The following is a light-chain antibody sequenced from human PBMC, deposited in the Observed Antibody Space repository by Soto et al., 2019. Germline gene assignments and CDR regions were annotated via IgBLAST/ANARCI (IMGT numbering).Light chain of an antibody. CDR3: QQYYSTPYN. CDR1: QSVLYSSNNENY. V-gene: IGKV4-1*01. J-gene: IGKJ2*01. CDR2: WAS. Sequence: EIVLTQSPDSLAVSLGERATINCKSSQSVLYSSNNENYLAWYQQKPGQSPKLLIHWASTRKSGVPDRFSGSGSGTDFTLTISSLQDEDVSVYFCQQYYSTPYNFGQGTKLEIK.